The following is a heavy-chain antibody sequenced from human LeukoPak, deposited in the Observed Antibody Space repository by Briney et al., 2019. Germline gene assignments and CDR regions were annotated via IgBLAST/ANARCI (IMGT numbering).Heavy chain of an antibody. CDR1: GFIFSSYG. V-gene: IGHV3-30*02. CDR2: IRSDGSDK. CDR3: ARHDSGSYY. J-gene: IGHJ4*02. D-gene: IGHD3-22*01. Sequence: GGSLRLSCAASGFIFSSYGMHWVRQAPGKGLEWVAFIRSDGSDKYYAGSVKGRFTISRDNSKNTLYLQMNSLRAWDTAVYYCARHDSGSYYWGQGTLVTVSS.